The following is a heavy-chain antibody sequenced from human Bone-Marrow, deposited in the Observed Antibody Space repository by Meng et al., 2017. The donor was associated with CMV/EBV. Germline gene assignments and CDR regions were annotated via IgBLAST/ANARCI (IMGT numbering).Heavy chain of an antibody. Sequence: VQVWSSWAEVKKPGASVKVSCKASGYTFTGYYMHWVRQAPGQGLEWMGWMNPNSGNTDYAQKFQGRVTMTRNISKSTAYMDLSSLRSEDTAVYYCATGVADFEYWGQGTLVTVSS. CDR2: MNPNSGNT. J-gene: IGHJ4*02. V-gene: IGHV1-8*02. CDR1: GYTFTGYY. CDR3: ATGVADFEY. D-gene: IGHD6-19*01.